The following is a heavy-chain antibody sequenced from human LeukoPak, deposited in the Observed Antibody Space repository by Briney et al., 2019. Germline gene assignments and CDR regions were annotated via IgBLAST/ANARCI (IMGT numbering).Heavy chain of an antibody. J-gene: IGHJ4*02. CDR1: GFTFSSYA. V-gene: IGHV1-69*05. D-gene: IGHD6-19*01. CDR2: IIPIFGTA. Sequence: GGSLRLSCAASGFTFSSYAISWVRQAPGQGLEWMGGIIPIFGTANYAQKFQGRVTITTDESTSTAYMELSSLRSEDTAVYYCARAGPVAGTEYFDYWGQGTLVTVSS. CDR3: ARAGPVAGTEYFDY.